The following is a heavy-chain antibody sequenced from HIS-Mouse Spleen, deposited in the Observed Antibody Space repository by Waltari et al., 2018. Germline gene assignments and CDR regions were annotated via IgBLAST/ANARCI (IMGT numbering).Heavy chain of an antibody. CDR3: ARDDYKIAFDI. Sequence: QVQLQESGPGLVKPSETLSLTCTVSGYSISSGYYWGWIRQPPGKGLEWIGCIYHSGSTYYNPSLKSRVTISVDTSKNQFSLKLSSVTAADTAVYYCARDDYKIAFDIWGQGTMVTVSS. CDR1: GYSISSGYY. J-gene: IGHJ3*02. V-gene: IGHV4-38-2*02. CDR2: IYHSGST. D-gene: IGHD4-4*01.